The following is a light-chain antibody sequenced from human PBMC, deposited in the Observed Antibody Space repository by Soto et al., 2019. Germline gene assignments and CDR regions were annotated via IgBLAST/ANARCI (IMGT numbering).Light chain of an antibody. CDR2: DVS. CDR3: SSYTGTSTLYV. CDR1: RSDIGGYNY. Sequence: QSALTQPASVSGSPGQSITISCTGTRSDIGGYNYVSWYQQLPGKVPKLIIYDVSNRPSGVSDRFSGSKSGNAASLTISGLQAEDEADYYCSSYTGTSTLYVFGTGTKLTVL. J-gene: IGLJ1*01. V-gene: IGLV2-14*03.